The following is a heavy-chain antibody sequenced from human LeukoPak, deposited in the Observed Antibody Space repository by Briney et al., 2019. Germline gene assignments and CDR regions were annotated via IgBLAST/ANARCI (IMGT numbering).Heavy chain of an antibody. J-gene: IGHJ4*02. D-gene: IGHD1-26*01. CDR2: INTNGRT. Sequence: SETLSLTCAVSGGSIRDYQWSWIRQPPGKGLEWIGHINTNGRTDYNPSLRSRLTFSVDTSRDQFSLKLSSVTAADTAMYYCANQGAPGGWDFDYWGQGTLVTVSS. CDR3: ANQGAPGGWDFDY. V-gene: IGHV4-4*09. CDR1: GGSIRDYQ.